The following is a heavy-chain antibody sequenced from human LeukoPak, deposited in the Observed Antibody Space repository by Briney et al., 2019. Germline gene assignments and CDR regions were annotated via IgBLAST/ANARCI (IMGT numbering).Heavy chain of an antibody. Sequence: GGSLRLSCSASGFTFSSYAMHWVRQAPGKGLEYVSAISSNGGSTYYADSVKGRSTIFRDNSKNTLYLQMSSLRAEDTAVYYCVKALLGYCSGGSCPGGYWGQGTLVTVSS. CDR3: VKALLGYCSGGSCPGGY. J-gene: IGHJ4*02. CDR2: ISSNGGST. CDR1: GFTFSSYA. V-gene: IGHV3-64D*09. D-gene: IGHD2-15*01.